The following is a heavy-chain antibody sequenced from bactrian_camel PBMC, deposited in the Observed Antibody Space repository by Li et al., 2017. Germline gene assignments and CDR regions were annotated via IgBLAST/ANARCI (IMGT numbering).Heavy chain of an antibody. J-gene: IGHJ4*01. CDR2: IDSDGST. V-gene: IGHV3S6*01. Sequence: HVQLVESGGGSVQAGGSLTLSCAVSGYTSSDFCMDWFRQAPGKEREGVARIDSDGSTAYGDSVKGRFTISKDNAKNTLYLQMISLTPEDTAMYYCAASLGKTYCHAASFLTRSRPNFGQMGQGTQVTVS. D-gene: IGHD5*01. CDR1: GYTSSDFC.